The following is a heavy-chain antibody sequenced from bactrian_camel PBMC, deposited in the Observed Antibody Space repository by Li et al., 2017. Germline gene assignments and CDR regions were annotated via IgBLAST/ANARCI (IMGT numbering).Heavy chain of an antibody. Sequence: HVQLVESGGGSVQPGGSLTLSCSASGAAYSNSWMGWFRQRPGTTREAVASIYTGNGVPFFADSVKGRFTISQNNAKNTVYLQMNNLKPEDTGVYYCAPRGERQCPYAGEWGQGTQVTVS. D-gene: IGHD1*01. V-gene: IGHV3S54*01. CDR2: IYTGNGVP. CDR3: APRGERQCPYAGE. J-gene: IGHJ4*01. CDR1: GAAYSNSW.